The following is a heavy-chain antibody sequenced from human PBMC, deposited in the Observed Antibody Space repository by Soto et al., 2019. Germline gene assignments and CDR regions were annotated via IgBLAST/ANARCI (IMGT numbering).Heavy chain of an antibody. V-gene: IGHV4-30-4*01. CDR3: ARLPILHFNYGMDV. D-gene: IGHD2-2*01. J-gene: IGHJ6*02. Sequence: SETLSLTCTVSGGSISSGDYYWSWIRQPPGRGLEWIGYIYYSGSTYYNPSLKSRVTISVDTSKNQFSLKLSSVTAADTAVYYCARLPILHFNYGMDVWGQGTTVTVSS. CDR1: GGSISSGDYY. CDR2: IYYSGST.